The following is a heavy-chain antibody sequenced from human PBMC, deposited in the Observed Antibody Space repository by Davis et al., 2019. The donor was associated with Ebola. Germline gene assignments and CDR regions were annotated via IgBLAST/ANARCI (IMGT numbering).Heavy chain of an antibody. CDR1: GYTFTSYY. J-gene: IGHJ4*02. CDR3: ATETYYYDSSGYGGRYFDY. D-gene: IGHD3-22*01. CDR2: INPSGGST. Sequence: AASVKVSCKASGYTFTSYYMHWVRQAPGQGLEWMGIINPSGGSTSYAQKFQGRVTMTRDTSTSTVYMELSSLRSEDTAVYYCATETYYYDSSGYGGRYFDYWGQGTLVTVSS. V-gene: IGHV1-46*01.